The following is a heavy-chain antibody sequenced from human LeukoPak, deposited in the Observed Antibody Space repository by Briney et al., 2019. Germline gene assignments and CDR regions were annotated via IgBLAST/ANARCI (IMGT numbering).Heavy chain of an antibody. CDR2: IKQDGSDK. V-gene: IGHV3-7*03. Sequence: PGGSLRLSCAVSGFTFSTYWMSWVRQAPGKGLEWVANIKQDGSDKYYVESVKGRFTISRDNAKNSLYLQMNSLRAEDTAVYYCARWAGGHYAYWGQGTLVTVSS. CDR3: ARWAGGHYAY. CDR1: GFTFSTYW. D-gene: IGHD1-26*01. J-gene: IGHJ4*02.